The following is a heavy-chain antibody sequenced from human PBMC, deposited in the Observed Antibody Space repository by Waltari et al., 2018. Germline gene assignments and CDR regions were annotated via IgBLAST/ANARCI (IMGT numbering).Heavy chain of an antibody. V-gene: IGHV4-38-2*01. J-gene: IGHJ4*02. Sequence: QVQLQESGPGLLKPSETLSLTCGVAGYSINSGYYWGCTRQPPGKGLEWIGTIYHDGSTFYNPSLKSRLTMSMDTSKNEFALKLSSVTAADTAVYYCTRQVLGYCTSAPCRRLDSWGQGTLVTVSS. CDR2: IYHDGST. D-gene: IGHD2-2*03. CDR3: TRQVLGYCTSAPCRRLDS. CDR1: GYSINSGYY.